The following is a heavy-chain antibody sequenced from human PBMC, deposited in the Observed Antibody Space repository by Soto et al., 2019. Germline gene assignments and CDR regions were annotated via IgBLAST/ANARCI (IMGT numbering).Heavy chain of an antibody. Sequence: TETLARTFDVYGGSLRCYYWRWIRQPPWKVLELIVEINHSGSTNYNPSLKSRITISVETSKNQFPLKLCSVTAADTAVYYCARERHSSGWYALSYYYGMDVWGQGTTV. CDR2: INHSGST. J-gene: IGHJ6*02. V-gene: IGHV4-34*01. CDR3: ARERHSSGWYALSYYYGMDV. CDR1: GGSLRCYY. D-gene: IGHD6-19*01.